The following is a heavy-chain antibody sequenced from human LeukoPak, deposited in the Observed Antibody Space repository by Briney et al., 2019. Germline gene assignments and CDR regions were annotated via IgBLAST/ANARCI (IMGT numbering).Heavy chain of an antibody. CDR2: INPNSGGT. Sequence: ASVKVSCKASGYTFTGYYMHWVRQAPGQGPEWMGWINPNSGGTNYAQRFQGRVTMTRDTSISTAYMELSRLRSDDTAVYYCARAYIVVVPAAISWFDPWGQGTLVTVSS. D-gene: IGHD2-2*02. CDR1: GYTFTGYY. V-gene: IGHV1-2*02. J-gene: IGHJ5*02. CDR3: ARAYIVVVPAAISWFDP.